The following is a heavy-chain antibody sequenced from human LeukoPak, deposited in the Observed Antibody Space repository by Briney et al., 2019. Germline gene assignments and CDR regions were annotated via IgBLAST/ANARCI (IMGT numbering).Heavy chain of an antibody. CDR3: ARDVMVRGVIPACVY. J-gene: IGHJ4*02. D-gene: IGHD3-10*01. Sequence: ASVKVSCKASGYTFTGYYMHWERQAPGQGLEWMGWINPNSGGTNYAQKFQGRVTMTRDTSISTAYMELSRLRSDDTAVYYCARDVMVRGVIPACVYWGQGTLVTVSS. CDR2: INPNSGGT. CDR1: GYTFTGYY. V-gene: IGHV1-2*02.